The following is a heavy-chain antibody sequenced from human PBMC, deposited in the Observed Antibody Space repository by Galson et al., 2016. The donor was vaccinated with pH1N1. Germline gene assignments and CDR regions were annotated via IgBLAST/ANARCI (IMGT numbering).Heavy chain of an antibody. CDR2: ISNDGTKK. Sequence: SLRLSCAASGFTFTSYAFHWVRQAPGKGLEWVAVISNDGTKKYYTDSVKGRFSVSRDNSKNTLYLHMTSLRGDDTAMYFCARAAFYDVDLLDWYFDHWGQATLVTVSS. CDR3: ARAAFYDVDLLDWYFDH. D-gene: IGHD3/OR15-3a*01. J-gene: IGHJ4*02. CDR1: GFTFTSYA. V-gene: IGHV3-30*04.